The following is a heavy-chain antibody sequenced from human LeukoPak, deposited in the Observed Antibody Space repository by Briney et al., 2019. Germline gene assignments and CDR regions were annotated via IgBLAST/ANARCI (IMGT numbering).Heavy chain of an antibody. CDR3: ARDPPSVAGTFDS. CDR2: ISYSGGST. CDR1: GFTFSSYG. J-gene: IGHJ4*02. V-gene: IGHV3-23*01. D-gene: IGHD6-19*01. Sequence: GGSLRLSCAASGFTFSSYGMNWVRQTPGKGLEWVSGISYSGGSTYYADSEKGQFTISRDNSKNTLYLQMNNLRAEDTAVYYCARDPPSVAGTFDSWGQGTLVTAAS.